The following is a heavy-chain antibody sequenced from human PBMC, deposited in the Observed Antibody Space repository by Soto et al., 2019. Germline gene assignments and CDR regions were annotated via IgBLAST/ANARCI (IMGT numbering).Heavy chain of an antibody. V-gene: IGHV3-30*03. D-gene: IGHD7-27*01. Sequence: PGGSLRLSCVGSGFTFSNFGIHWVRQAPGKGLEWLAVVSYDGTNTYYADSVKGRFTISRDKSRNTLYLQMNSLRAEDTAVYYCARQLGMGAFDIWGQGTMVTVSS. CDR3: ARQLGMGAFDI. J-gene: IGHJ3*02. CDR2: VSYDGTNT. CDR1: GFTFSNFG.